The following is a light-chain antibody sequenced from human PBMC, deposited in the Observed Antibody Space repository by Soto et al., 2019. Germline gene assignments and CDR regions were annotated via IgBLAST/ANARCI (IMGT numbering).Light chain of an antibody. Sequence: IRMTQSPSSFSASTGDRVSITFRASQSISSWLAWYQQKPGKAPKLLIYDASSLESGVPSRFSGSGSGTEFTLTISSLEPEDFAVYYCQQRSNLITFGQGTRLEIK. CDR3: QQRSNLIT. CDR1: QSISSW. J-gene: IGKJ5*01. CDR2: DAS. V-gene: IGKV1-5*01.